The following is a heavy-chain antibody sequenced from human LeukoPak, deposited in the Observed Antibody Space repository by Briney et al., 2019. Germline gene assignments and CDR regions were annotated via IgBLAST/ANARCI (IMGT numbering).Heavy chain of an antibody. CDR3: ARVNSGYDSSLWFDP. D-gene: IGHD5-12*01. J-gene: IGHJ5*02. V-gene: IGHV4-4*07. CDR1: GGSISSYY. Sequence: SETLSLTCTVSGGSISSYYWSWIRQPAGKGLEWIGGIHTSGGTNYNPSLKSRVTISVDKSKNQVSLKLNSVIVADTAVYYCARVNSGYDSSLWFDPWGQGTLVTVSS. CDR2: IHTSGGT.